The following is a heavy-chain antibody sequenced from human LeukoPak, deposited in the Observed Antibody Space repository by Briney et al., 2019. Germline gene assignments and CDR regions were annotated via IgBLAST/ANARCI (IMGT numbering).Heavy chain of an antibody. V-gene: IGHV4-61*05. CDR3: ARVSRGNSVGGDY. Sequence: SETLSLTCTVSGGSITSSSYNWGWIRQPPGKGLEWIGYIYYSGSTNYNPSLKSRVTISLDTSKNQFSLKLSSVTAADTAMYYCARVSRGNSVGGDYWGQGTLVTVSS. CDR2: IYYSGST. D-gene: IGHD4-23*01. J-gene: IGHJ4*02. CDR1: GGSITSSSYN.